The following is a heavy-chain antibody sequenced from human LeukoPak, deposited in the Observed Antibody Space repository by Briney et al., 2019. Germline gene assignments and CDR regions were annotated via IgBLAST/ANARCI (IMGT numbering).Heavy chain of an antibody. Sequence: GGSLRLSCAASTFAFSSYAMSWVRQAPGKGLEWVSYITGSSSKIDYADSVRGRFTISRDNGKNSLYLQMNSLRDEDTAIYYCATSNGHLDNWGQGTLVTVSS. CDR1: TFAFSSYA. D-gene: IGHD4-11*01. CDR2: ITGSSSKI. V-gene: IGHV3-48*02. J-gene: IGHJ4*02. CDR3: ATSNGHLDN.